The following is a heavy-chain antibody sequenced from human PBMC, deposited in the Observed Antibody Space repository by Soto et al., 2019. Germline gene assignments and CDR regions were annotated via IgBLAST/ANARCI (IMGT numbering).Heavy chain of an antibody. CDR3: ATTRTRRDSSSLDYYGMDV. V-gene: IGHV1-24*01. CDR1: GYTLTELS. CDR2: FDPEDGET. D-gene: IGHD6-6*01. Sequence: ASVKVSCKVSGYTLTELSMHWVRPAPGKGLEWMGGFDPEDGETIYAQKFQGRVTMTEDTSTDTAYMELSSLRSEDTAVYYCATTRTRRDSSSLDYYGMDVWGQGTTVTVSS. J-gene: IGHJ6*02.